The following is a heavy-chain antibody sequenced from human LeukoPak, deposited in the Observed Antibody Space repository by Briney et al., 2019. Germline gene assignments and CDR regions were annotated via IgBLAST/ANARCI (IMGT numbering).Heavy chain of an antibody. V-gene: IGHV3-23*01. Sequence: SGGSLRLSCAASGFTFSSYAMSWVRQAPGKGLEWVSAISGSGGSTYYADSVKGRFTISRDNSKNTLYLQMNSLRAEDTAVYYCAKDSIQLWLSRAFDIWGQGTMVTVSS. J-gene: IGHJ3*02. CDR3: AKDSIQLWLSRAFDI. CDR1: GFTFSSYA. D-gene: IGHD5-18*01. CDR2: ISGSGGST.